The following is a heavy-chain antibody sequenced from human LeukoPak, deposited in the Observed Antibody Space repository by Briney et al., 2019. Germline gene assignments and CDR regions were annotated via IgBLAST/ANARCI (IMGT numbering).Heavy chain of an antibody. Sequence: GGSLRLSCTASGFSFSSYSMNWVRQAPGKGLEWVSHISISSDTIYYADSVKGRFTISRDNSKNTLYLQMNSLRAEDTAVYYCAKDEIAVAQNFDYWGQGTLVTVSS. CDR2: ISISSDTI. D-gene: IGHD6-19*01. V-gene: IGHV3-48*01. CDR1: GFSFSSYS. J-gene: IGHJ4*02. CDR3: AKDEIAVAQNFDY.